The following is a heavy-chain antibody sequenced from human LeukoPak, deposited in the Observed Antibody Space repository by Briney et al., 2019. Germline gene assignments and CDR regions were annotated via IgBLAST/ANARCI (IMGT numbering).Heavy chain of an antibody. D-gene: IGHD3-3*01. CDR3: ARAYDFPDY. Sequence: EASVKVSCKASGGTFSSYAISWVRQAPGQGLEWMGGIIPIFGTANYAQKFQGRVTMTRDTSTSTVYMELSSLRSEDTAVYYCARAYDFPDYWGQGTLVTVSS. CDR1: GGTFSSYA. V-gene: IGHV1-69*05. CDR2: IIPIFGTA. J-gene: IGHJ4*02.